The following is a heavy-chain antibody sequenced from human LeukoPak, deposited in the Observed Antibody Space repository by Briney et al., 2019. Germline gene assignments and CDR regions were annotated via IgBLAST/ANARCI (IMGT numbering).Heavy chain of an antibody. J-gene: IGHJ4*02. CDR2: ISGSGGST. CDR3: AKNRPCINDVCHGDFDY. V-gene: IGHV3-23*01. D-gene: IGHD2-8*01. CDR1: GFIFSSYA. Sequence: GGSLRLSCAASGFIFSSYAMSWVRQAPGKGLEWVSTISGSGGSTYYADSVKGRFTISRDNSKNTVYLQMNSLRAEDTAVYYCAKNRPCINDVCHGDFDYWGQGTLVTVSS.